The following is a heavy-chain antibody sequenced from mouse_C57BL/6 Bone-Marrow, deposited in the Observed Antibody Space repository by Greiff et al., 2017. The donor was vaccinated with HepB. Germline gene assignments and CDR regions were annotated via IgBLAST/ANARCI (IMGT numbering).Heavy chain of an antibody. J-gene: IGHJ3*01. D-gene: IGHD2-4*01. Sequence: QVQLQQSGAELVKPGASVKLSCKASGYTFTEYTIHWVKQRSGQGLGWIGWFYPGSGSIKYNETFKGKATFTADPSSNTAYMQLSSLTTEDSAIYYCARRGLRAWFAYWGQGTLVTVSA. CDR1: GYTFTEYT. CDR3: ARRGLRAWFAY. CDR2: FYPGSGSI. V-gene: IGHV1-62-2*01.